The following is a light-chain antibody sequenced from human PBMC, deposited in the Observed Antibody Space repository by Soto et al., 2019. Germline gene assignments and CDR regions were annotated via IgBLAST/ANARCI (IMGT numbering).Light chain of an antibody. V-gene: IGKV3D-15*01. CDR3: QQYNNWPLT. Sequence: EIVMMQSPATLSVSPGERVTLSCRASQSLYSNLAWYQQKPGQAPSLLIYGASTRATGIPARFSASGSGTEFTLTISSLQSEDFAVYYCQQYNNWPLTFGGGTKLEIK. CDR1: QSLYSN. J-gene: IGKJ4*01. CDR2: GAS.